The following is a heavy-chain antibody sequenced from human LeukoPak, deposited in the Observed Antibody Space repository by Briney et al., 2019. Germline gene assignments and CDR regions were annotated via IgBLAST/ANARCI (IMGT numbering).Heavy chain of an antibody. CDR2: IYTPGSP. V-gene: IGHV4-61*02. Sequence: KPSETLSLTCTVSGGSVSSGDYYWTWIRQPAGKGLEWIGRIYTPGSPSYNPSLKSRVNISVDTSTNQFSLKLTSVSAADTAVYYCARDRGTTTARGVPSWFDPWGQGILVTVSS. D-gene: IGHD3-10*01. J-gene: IGHJ5*02. CDR3: ARDRGTTTARGVPSWFDP. CDR1: GGSVSSGDYY.